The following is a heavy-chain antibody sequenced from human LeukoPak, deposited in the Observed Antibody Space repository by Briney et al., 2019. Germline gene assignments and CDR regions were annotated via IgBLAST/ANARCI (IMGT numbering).Heavy chain of an antibody. V-gene: IGHV3-23*01. CDR3: AKGRGDYCNSSGYSPFRH. CDR2: FSGSGGST. J-gene: IGHJ1*01. D-gene: IGHD3-22*01. Sequence: GGSLRLSCTASGFTFSSYAMSWVPQAPGKGLEWVSAFSGSGGSTYYASSVKCRFTNSSDYSKNPLNLQMNRLRAEDTAEYYLAKGRGDYCNSSGYSPFRHWGQGTLVTVSS. CDR1: GFTFSSYA.